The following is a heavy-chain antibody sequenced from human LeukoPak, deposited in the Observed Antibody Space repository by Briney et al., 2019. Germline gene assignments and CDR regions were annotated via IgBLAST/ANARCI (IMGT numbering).Heavy chain of an antibody. V-gene: IGHV4-31*03. CDR1: GGSIISGGYL. Sequence: SETLSLTCTVSGGSIISGGYLWSWIRQHPGKGLEWIGYIYYSGSTHYNSSLESRVTISVDTSKKQFSLKLSSVTAADTAVYYCAAFDSATYDAFDIWGQETMVTVSS. J-gene: IGHJ3*02. D-gene: IGHD3-22*01. CDR2: IYYSGST. CDR3: AAFDSATYDAFDI.